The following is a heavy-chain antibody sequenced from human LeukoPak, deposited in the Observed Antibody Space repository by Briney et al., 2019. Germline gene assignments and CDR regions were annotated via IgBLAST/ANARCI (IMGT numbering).Heavy chain of an antibody. CDR1: GFTFTSYW. CDR3: ARVAAWDSSGYPLDC. D-gene: IGHD3-22*01. V-gene: IGHV3-74*01. J-gene: IGHJ4*02. Sequence: PGGPLRLPCAASGFTFTSYWIHWARQAPGKGLVWVSRINSDGSSTRYADSVKGRFTISRENAKKTLYLQINILRAEDTAVYYCARVAAWDSSGYPLDCLGQGTLVTVSS. CDR2: INSDGSST.